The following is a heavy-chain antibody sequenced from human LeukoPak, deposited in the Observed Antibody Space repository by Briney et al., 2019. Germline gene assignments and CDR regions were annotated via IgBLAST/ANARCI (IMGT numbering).Heavy chain of an antibody. D-gene: IGHD1-26*01. CDR3: ARAESGSYYFWFDP. Sequence: ASVKVSCKASGYTFTSYYIHWVRQAPGQGLEWMGVINPNGDSTSYAQKFQGRVTMTRDTSTSTVYMELSSLRSEDTAVYYCARAESGSYYFWFDPWGQGTLVTVSS. J-gene: IGHJ5*02. CDR2: INPNGDST. CDR1: GYTFTSYY. V-gene: IGHV1-46*01.